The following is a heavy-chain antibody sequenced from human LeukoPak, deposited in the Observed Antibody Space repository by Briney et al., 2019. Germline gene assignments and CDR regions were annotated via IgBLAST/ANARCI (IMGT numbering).Heavy chain of an antibody. V-gene: IGHV1-8*01. Sequence: ASVKLSCKASGYTFTSYDINWVRQAPGQGLEWMGWMNPNGGTTSYAQQLQGGVTMTRNTSISTAYMELSSLRSEDTAVYYCARGLRSPIVRGVLKAPWGPGTLVTVSS. D-gene: IGHD3-10*01. J-gene: IGHJ5*02. CDR3: ARGLRSPIVRGVLKAP. CDR1: GYTFTSYD. CDR2: MNPNGGTT.